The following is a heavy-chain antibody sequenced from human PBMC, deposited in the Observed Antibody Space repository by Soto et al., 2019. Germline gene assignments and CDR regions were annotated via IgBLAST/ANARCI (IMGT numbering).Heavy chain of an antibody. CDR2: ISSSDSII. Sequence: LRLSCAASGFTFSYSYMSWIRQAPGKGLEWVSYISSSDSIIYYSDSVKGRFIISRDNAKNSLYLQMNSLRAEDTAVYYCARDLGYYDSSGYFDYWGQGTLVTVSS. J-gene: IGHJ4*02. CDR1: GFTFSYSY. CDR3: ARDLGYYDSSGYFDY. V-gene: IGHV3-11*01. D-gene: IGHD3-22*01.